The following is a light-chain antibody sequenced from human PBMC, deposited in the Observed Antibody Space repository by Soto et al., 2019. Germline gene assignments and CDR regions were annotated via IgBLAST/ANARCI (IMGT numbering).Light chain of an antibody. CDR3: ETWDSNTRV. Sequence: QLVLTQSSSASASLGSSVKLTCTLSSGHSSYIIAWHQQQPGKAPRYLMKLEGSGSYNKGSGVPDRFSGSSSGADRYLTISNLQFEDEADYYCETWDSNTRVFGTGTKRTGL. V-gene: IGLV4-60*02. CDR2: LEGSGSY. J-gene: IGLJ1*01. CDR1: SGHSSYI.